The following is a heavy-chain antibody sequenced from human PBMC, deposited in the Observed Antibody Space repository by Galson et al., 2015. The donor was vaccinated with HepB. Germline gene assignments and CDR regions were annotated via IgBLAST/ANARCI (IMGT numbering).Heavy chain of an antibody. CDR2: IYTGGTT. J-gene: IGHJ4*02. V-gene: IGHV3-66*01. D-gene: IGHD4-11*01. CDR1: GFSVSNNY. Sequence: SLRLSCAASGFSVSNNYMSWVRQAPGKALEWVSVIYTGGTTYYADSVKGRFTISRDNSKNTLYLQMNSLRAEDTAVYYCARSRAVTVIIDYWGQGTLVTVSS. CDR3: ARSRAVTVIIDY.